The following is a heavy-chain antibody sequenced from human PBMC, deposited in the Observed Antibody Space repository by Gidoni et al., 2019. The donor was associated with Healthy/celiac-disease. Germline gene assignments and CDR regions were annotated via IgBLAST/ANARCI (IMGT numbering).Heavy chain of an antibody. D-gene: IGHD3-22*01. J-gene: IGHJ2*01. CDR3: AREYYYDSSGYYYDWYFDL. Sequence: QVQLVESGGGVVQPGRSLRLSCAASGFTFSSYGMHWVRQAPGKGLEWVAVIWYDGSNKYYADSVKGRFTISRDNSKNTLYLQMNSLRAEDTAVYYCAREYYYDSSGYYYDWYFDLWGRGTLVTVSS. CDR1: GFTFSSYG. CDR2: IWYDGSNK. V-gene: IGHV3-33*01.